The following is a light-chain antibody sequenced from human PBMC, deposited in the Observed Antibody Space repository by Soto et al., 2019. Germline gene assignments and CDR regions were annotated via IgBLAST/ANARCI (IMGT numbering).Light chain of an antibody. J-gene: IGKJ5*01. Sequence: DIQFTQSPSFLSASVGDRATITCRASQGISSYLAWYQQKQGKAPKLLIYAASTLQSGVPSRFRGSGSGTEFTLTISRLQPEDFETYYCQQLNSYPITFGQGTRLEIK. CDR1: QGISSY. V-gene: IGKV1-9*01. CDR2: AAS. CDR3: QQLNSYPIT.